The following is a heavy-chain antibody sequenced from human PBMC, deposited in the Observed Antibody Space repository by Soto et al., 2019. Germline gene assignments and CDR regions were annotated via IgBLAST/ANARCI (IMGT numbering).Heavy chain of an antibody. CDR3: ARESAVTGTGLDY. D-gene: IGHD6-19*01. Sequence: EVQLVESGGGLVQPGESLRLSCAASGFTFSSHWMHWVRQAPGRGLVWVSRIKTGGTTTSCADSVKGRFTISRDNAKNTLYLQMNSLRPEDTAVYYCARESAVTGTGLDYWGQGTLVTVSS. CDR2: IKTGGTTT. J-gene: IGHJ4*02. CDR1: GFTFSSHW. V-gene: IGHV3-74*01.